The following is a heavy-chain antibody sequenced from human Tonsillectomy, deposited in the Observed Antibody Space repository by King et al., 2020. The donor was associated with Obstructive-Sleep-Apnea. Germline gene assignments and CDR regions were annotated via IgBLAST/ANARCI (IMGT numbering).Heavy chain of an antibody. CDR2: IYPGDSVT. D-gene: IGHD3-10*01. V-gene: IGHV5-51*01. Sequence: QLVQSGAEVKKPGESLKIYCKGSGYSFTSYWIGWVRQMPGKGLEWMGIIYPGDSVTRYSPSFQGQVTISADKAISPAYLQVSSLKASDTAMYYCARRYYTSGSYYFVYWGQGTLVTVSS. CDR1: GYSFTSYW. CDR3: ARRYYTSGSYYFVY. J-gene: IGHJ4*02.